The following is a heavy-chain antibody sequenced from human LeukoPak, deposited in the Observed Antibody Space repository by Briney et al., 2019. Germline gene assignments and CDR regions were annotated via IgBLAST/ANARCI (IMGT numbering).Heavy chain of an antibody. Sequence: PSETLSLTCAVYGGSFSGYYWSWIRQPPGKGLEWIGEINHSGSTNYNPSLKSRVTISVDTSKNQFSLKLSSVTAADTAVYYCARQKPPITMVRGQGFDPWGQGTLVTVSS. D-gene: IGHD3-10*01. CDR1: GGSFSGYY. CDR2: INHSGST. J-gene: IGHJ5*02. V-gene: IGHV4-34*01. CDR3: ARQKPPITMVRGQGFDP.